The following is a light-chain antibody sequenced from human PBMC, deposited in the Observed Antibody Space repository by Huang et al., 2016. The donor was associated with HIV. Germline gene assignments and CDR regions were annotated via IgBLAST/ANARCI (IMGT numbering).Light chain of an antibody. Sequence: DIVMTQSPDSLAVSLGERATINCKSSQSVLYSSNNQNFLAWYQQNPGQPPKLLISWASTRESGVPDRFSGSGSGTDFTLTISSLQAEDVAVYYCQHYYSTPLTFGPGTKVDIK. CDR3: QHYYSTPLT. J-gene: IGKJ3*01. V-gene: IGKV4-1*01. CDR2: WAS. CDR1: QSVLYSSNNQNF.